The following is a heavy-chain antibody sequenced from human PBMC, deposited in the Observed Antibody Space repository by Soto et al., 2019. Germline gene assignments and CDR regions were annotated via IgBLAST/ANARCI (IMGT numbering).Heavy chain of an antibody. Sequence: SSVKVSCKDSGYTLTELSMQWVRQAPGKGLEWMGGFDPEDGETIYAQKFQGRVTMTEDTSTDTAYMELSSLRSEDTAVYFCASYSERGDYHSFRARRSLDPVSAGM. V-gene: IGHV1-24*01. J-gene: IGHJ6*01. CDR3: ASYSERGDYHSFRARRSLDPVSAGM. CDR1: GYTLTELS. CDR2: FDPEDGET. D-gene: IGHD2-21*01.